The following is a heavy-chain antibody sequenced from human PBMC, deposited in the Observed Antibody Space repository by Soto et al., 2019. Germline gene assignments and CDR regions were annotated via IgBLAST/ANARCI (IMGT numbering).Heavy chain of an antibody. D-gene: IGHD3-22*01. CDR2: IYYSGST. V-gene: IGHV4-39*01. Sequence: NPSETLSLTCTVSGGSISSSSYYWGWIRQPPGKGLEWIGSIYYSGSTYYNPSLKSRVTISVDTSKNQFSLKLSSVTAADTAVYYCARRTNARGSSGYYYVSWYFDLWGRGTLVTVSS. CDR1: GGSISSSSYY. CDR3: ARRTNARGSSGYYYVSWYFDL. J-gene: IGHJ2*01.